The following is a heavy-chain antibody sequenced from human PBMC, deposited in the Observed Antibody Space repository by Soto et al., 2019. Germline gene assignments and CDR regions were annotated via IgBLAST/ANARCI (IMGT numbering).Heavy chain of an antibody. J-gene: IGHJ6*02. V-gene: IGHV3-23*01. Sequence: EVQLLESGGGLVQPGGSLRLSCAASGFTFSCDAMSWVRQAPGKGLEWVSAISGSGGSTYYADSVKGRFTISRDNSKNPVYLQVTRLRAEDTAVYYCAKGTVAGAFYGMDFWGQGSTVTVAS. CDR3: AKGTVAGAFYGMDF. D-gene: IGHD6-19*01. CDR2: ISGSGGST. CDR1: GFTFSCDA.